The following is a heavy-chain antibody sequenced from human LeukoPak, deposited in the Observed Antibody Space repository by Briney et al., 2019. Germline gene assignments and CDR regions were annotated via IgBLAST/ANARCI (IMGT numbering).Heavy chain of an antibody. Sequence: IINPSGGSTSYAQKFQGRVTMTRDTSTSTVYMELSSLRSEDTAVYYCARVQWELSSGAFDIWGQGTMVTVSS. CDR2: INPSGGST. J-gene: IGHJ3*02. CDR3: ARVQWELSSGAFDI. V-gene: IGHV1-46*01. D-gene: IGHD1-26*01.